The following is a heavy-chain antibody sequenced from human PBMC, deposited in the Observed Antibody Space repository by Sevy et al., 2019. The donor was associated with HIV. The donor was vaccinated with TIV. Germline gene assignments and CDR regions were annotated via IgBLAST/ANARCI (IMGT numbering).Heavy chain of an antibody. J-gene: IGHJ4*02. CDR1: TFTFGHYA. CDR3: ARDWGTPPTAILYYFDF. CDR2: ISYEGSNE. D-gene: IGHD3-16*01. V-gene: IGHV3-30*04. Sequence: GGSLRLSCAASTFTFGHYAMHWVRQDPGKGLQWVAGISYEGSNEYYTDSVKGRFTISRDNSKNTLNLEMNNLRVEDTALYYCARDWGTPPTAILYYFDFWGQGIPVTVSS.